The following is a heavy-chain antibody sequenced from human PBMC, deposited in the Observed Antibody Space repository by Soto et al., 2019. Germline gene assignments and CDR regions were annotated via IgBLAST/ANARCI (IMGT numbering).Heavy chain of an antibody. CDR3: ARRSEYYDSSGNPFDY. CDR2: IYYSGST. V-gene: IGHV4-30-4*01. CDR1: GGSISSGDYY. J-gene: IGHJ4*02. D-gene: IGHD3-22*01. Sequence: QVQLQESGPGLVKPSQTLSLTCTVSGGSISSGDYYWSWIRQPPGKGLEWIGYIYYSGSTYYNPSLQSRVTISVDTHKNQFALKLSSVTAADTAVYYCARRSEYYDSSGNPFDYWGQGTLVTVSS.